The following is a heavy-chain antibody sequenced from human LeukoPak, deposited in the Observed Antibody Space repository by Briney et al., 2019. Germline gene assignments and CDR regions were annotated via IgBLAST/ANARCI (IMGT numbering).Heavy chain of an antibody. CDR3: ASKGFGSSSRGGYYYYMDV. J-gene: IGHJ6*03. CDR1: GGSINSYY. D-gene: IGHD6-13*01. V-gene: IGHV4-4*07. CDR2: IYTTGST. Sequence: SETLSLTCTVSGGSINSYYWSWVRQSAGKGLEWIGRIYTTGSTNYNPSLKSRVTISVDTSKNQFSLKLSSVTAADTAVYYCASKGFGSSSRGGYYYYMDVWGKGTTVTVSS.